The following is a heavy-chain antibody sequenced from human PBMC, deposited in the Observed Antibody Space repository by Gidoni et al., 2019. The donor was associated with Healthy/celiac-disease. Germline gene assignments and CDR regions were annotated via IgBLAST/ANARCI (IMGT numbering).Heavy chain of an antibody. J-gene: IGHJ4*02. V-gene: IGHV1-46*03. D-gene: IGHD3-3*01. Sequence: QVQLVQSGAAGKKPGASVKVSCKASGYTFTIYYMPWVRQAPGQGLEWMGIINPSGGSTSYAQKFQGRVTMTRDTSTSTVYMELSSLRSEDTAVYYCARQRIEYYDFWSGYFDYWGQGTLVTVSS. CDR3: ARQRIEYYDFWSGYFDY. CDR1: GYTFTIYY. CDR2: INPSGGST.